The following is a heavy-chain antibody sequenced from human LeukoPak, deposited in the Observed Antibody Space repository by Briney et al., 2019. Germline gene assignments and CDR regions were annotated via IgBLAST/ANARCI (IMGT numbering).Heavy chain of an antibody. V-gene: IGHV3-43*02. D-gene: IGHD1-26*01. J-gene: IGHJ4*02. CDR1: GFTSDVYA. CDR2: INENGDIA. Sequence: GGSLRLSCAASGFTSDVYAMHWVRHGPGKSLEWVSLINENGDIAYYGDSVRGRLTVSRDNAKNSLYLQMNSLTTEDTALYYCAKARWEPNFDYWGQGTLVTVSS. CDR3: AKARWEPNFDY.